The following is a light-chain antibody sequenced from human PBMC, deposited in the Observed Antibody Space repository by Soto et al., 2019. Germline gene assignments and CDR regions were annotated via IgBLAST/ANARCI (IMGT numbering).Light chain of an antibody. CDR2: EVS. J-gene: IGLJ2*01. CDR1: SADVGGYAY. V-gene: IGLV2-14*01. Sequence: QSALTQPASVSGSPGQSITISCTGTSADVGGYAYVSWYQKYPGKAPKLVISEVSNRPSGVSHRFSGSRSGNTASLTISGLQAEDEADYCCSSYTSSSTLFGGGTKVTVL. CDR3: SSYTSSSTL.